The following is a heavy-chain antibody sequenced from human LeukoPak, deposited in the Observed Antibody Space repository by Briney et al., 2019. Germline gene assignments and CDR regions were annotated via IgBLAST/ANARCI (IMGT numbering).Heavy chain of an antibody. D-gene: IGHD5-18*01. J-gene: IGHJ4*02. CDR3: ARRPMVTYYFDY. V-gene: IGHV1-3*01. CDR2: INAGNGNT. Sequence: ASVKVSCMASGYTFTSYAMHWVRQAPGQRLEWMGWINAGNGNTKYSQKFQGRVTITRDTSASTAYMELSSLRSEDTAVYYCARRPMVTYYFDYWGQGTLVTVSS. CDR1: GYTFTSYA.